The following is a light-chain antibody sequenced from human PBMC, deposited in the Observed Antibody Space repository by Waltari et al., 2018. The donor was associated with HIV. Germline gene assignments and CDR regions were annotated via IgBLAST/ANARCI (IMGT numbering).Light chain of an antibody. CDR1: QSVSSSY. V-gene: IGKV3-20*01. Sequence: EIVLTQSPGTLSLSPGERATLSCRASQSVSSSYLAWYQQKPGQAPRLLIYGASSRATGIPDRFSGSGSGTDFTLTISRLEPEDCAVYYCQQYGSSPLGTFGQGTKVEIK. CDR3: QQYGSSPLGT. CDR2: GAS. J-gene: IGKJ1*01.